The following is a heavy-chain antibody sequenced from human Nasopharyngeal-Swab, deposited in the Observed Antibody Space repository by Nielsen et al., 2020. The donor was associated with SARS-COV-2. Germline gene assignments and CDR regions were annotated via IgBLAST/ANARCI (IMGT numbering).Heavy chain of an antibody. CDR3: GRDRYYDSSGFDY. CDR2: ISYDGSNK. CDR1: GFTFSRYA. D-gene: IGHD3-22*01. Sequence: GESLKISCAASGFTFSRYALHWVRQAPGKGLEWVAVISYDGSNKYYADSVKGRFTISRDNSKNTLYLQMNSLRAEDTAVYYCGRDRYYDSSGFDYWGQGTLVSVSS. J-gene: IGHJ4*02. V-gene: IGHV3-30-3*01.